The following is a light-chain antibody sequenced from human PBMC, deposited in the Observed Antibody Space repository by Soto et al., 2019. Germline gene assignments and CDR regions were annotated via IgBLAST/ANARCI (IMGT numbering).Light chain of an antibody. CDR2: DVS. CDR1: SSDVGGYKY. Sequence: QSALTQPASVSGSPGQSITISCTGTSSDVGGYKYVSWYQQHPDKAPKLMIYDVSNRPSGVSNRFSGSKSGNTASLTISGLQADDEDDYYCSSYATISPVVFGGGTKVTVL. J-gene: IGLJ2*01. V-gene: IGLV2-14*01. CDR3: SSYATISPVV.